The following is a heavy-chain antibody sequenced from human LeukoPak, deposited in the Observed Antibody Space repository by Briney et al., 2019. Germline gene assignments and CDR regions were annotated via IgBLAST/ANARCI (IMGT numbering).Heavy chain of an antibody. V-gene: IGHV3-30*02. CDR2: IRYDGSNK. Sequence: GGSLRLSCAASGFTFSSYGMHWVRQAPGKGLEWVAFIRYDGSNKYYADSVKGRFTISRDNSKNTLYLQMNSLRAEDTAVYYCAKDSGSWAVADYFDYWGQGTLVTVSS. D-gene: IGHD6-19*01. J-gene: IGHJ4*02. CDR3: AKDSGSWAVADYFDY. CDR1: GFTFSSYG.